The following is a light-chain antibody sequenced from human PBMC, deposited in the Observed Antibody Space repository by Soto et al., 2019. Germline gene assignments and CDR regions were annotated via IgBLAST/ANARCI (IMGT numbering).Light chain of an antibody. CDR2: GAS. Sequence: EIVLTPSPGTLSLSPGERATLSCRASQSVSSSYLAWYQQKTGQAPRLLIYGASSRATGIPDRLSGSGSGTDFTLTISRLEPEDFAVYYCQQYGSSPWTFGQGTKVEIK. V-gene: IGKV3-20*01. CDR1: QSVSSSY. CDR3: QQYGSSPWT. J-gene: IGKJ1*01.